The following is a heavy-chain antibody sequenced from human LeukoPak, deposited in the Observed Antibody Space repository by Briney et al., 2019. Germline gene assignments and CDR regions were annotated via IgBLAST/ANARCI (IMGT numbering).Heavy chain of an antibody. Sequence: SGGSLRLSCAASEFTFSSYGMHWVRQAPGKGLEWVAFIRYDGSTQYYTNSVKGRFTISRDNSKNTMYLQMNTLRAEDTAVYYCAKGLSFHYYGSGSYDAFDIWGQGTMVTVSS. CDR2: IRYDGSTQ. CDR3: AKGLSFHYYGSGSYDAFDI. CDR1: EFTFSSYG. V-gene: IGHV3-30*02. J-gene: IGHJ3*02. D-gene: IGHD3-10*01.